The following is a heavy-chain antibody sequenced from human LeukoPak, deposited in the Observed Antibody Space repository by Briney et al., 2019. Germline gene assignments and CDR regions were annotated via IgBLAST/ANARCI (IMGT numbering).Heavy chain of an antibody. CDR1: GFTFSSYA. Sequence: SGGSLRLSCAASGFTFSSYAMIWVRQAPGKGLEWVSAISGSGGSTYSADSVKGRFTISRDNSKNTLYLQMNSLRAEDTAVYYCAKDVRYCSSTSYHTVYYFDYWGQGTLVTVSS. V-gene: IGHV3-23*01. CDR2: ISGSGGST. CDR3: AKDVRYCSSTSYHTVYYFDY. J-gene: IGHJ4*02. D-gene: IGHD2-2*02.